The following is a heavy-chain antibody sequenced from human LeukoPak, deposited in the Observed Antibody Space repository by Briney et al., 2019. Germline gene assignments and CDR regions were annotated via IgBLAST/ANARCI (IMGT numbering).Heavy chain of an antibody. D-gene: IGHD3-10*01. Sequence: GGSLRLSCAASGFTFDDYAMHWVRQAPGKGLEWVSGITWNSNIMGYADSVKGRFTISRDNAKNSLYLQMNSLRAEDTAVYYCAREGDYYYGSGRLGRYFDYWGQGTLVTVSS. CDR1: GFTFDDYA. CDR3: AREGDYYYGSGRLGRYFDY. CDR2: ITWNSNIM. V-gene: IGHV3-9*01. J-gene: IGHJ4*02.